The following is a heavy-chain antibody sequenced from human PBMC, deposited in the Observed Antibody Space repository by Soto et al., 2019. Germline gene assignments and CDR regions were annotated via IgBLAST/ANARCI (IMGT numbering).Heavy chain of an antibody. CDR2: IKSDGTSP. Sequence: EMQLVESGGDLVQPGGSLRLSCATSGFTFSSYWLHWVRQAPGKGLVWVSRIKSDGTSPTYADSVKGRFTISRDDAKNTLYLQMSGLRAVETAVYYGTSAPTYYYMDVWGKGTTVTVSS. CDR1: GFTFSSYW. V-gene: IGHV3-74*01. CDR3: TSAPTYYYMDV. J-gene: IGHJ6*03.